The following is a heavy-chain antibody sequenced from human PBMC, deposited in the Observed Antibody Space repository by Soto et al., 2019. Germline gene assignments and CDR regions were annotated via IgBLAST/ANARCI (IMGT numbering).Heavy chain of an antibody. CDR2: IIPIFGTA. CDR1: GGTFSSYA. V-gene: IGHV1-69*13. J-gene: IGHJ4*02. D-gene: IGHD3-22*01. Sequence: GASVKVSCKASGGTFSSYAISWVRQAPGQGLEWMGGIIPIFGTANYAQKFQGRVTITADESTSTAYMELSSLGSEDTAVYYCARYCYDSSGSQRAVDYWGQGTLVTVSS. CDR3: ARYCYDSSGSQRAVDY.